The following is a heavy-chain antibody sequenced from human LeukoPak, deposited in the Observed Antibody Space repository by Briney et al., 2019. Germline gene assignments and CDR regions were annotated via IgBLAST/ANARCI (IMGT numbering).Heavy chain of an antibody. Sequence: PSETLSLTCTVSGGSTSNYYWSWIRQPAGKGLEYIGRIYSTGNTNYNPSLKSRVTMAVDTSNNQLSLKLTPVTAADTALYFCARGPGYTGSYSFDYWGPGTLVTVSS. CDR3: ARGPGYTGSYSFDY. V-gene: IGHV4-4*07. CDR1: GGSTSNYY. D-gene: IGHD1-26*01. J-gene: IGHJ4*02. CDR2: IYSTGNT.